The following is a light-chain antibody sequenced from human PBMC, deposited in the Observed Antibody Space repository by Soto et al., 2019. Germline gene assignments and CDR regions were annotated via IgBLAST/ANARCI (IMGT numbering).Light chain of an antibody. CDR2: GAS. J-gene: IGKJ1*01. V-gene: IGKV3-20*01. CDR3: QTHRT. Sequence: EIVLTQSPGTLSLSPGERATLSCRASQSVSSSALAWYQQKPGQAPRLLIYGASSRATGIPDRFSGSGSGTDITLTISRLEPEDFAVLYCQTHRTFGLGTKVEIK. CDR1: QSVSSSA.